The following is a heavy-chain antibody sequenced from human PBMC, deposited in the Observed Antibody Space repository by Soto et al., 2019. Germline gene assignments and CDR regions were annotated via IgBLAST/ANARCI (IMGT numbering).Heavy chain of an antibody. Sequence: GGSLRLSCAASGFTFSSYAMSWVRQAPGKGLEWVSAISGSGGSTYYADSVKGRFTISRDNSKNTLYLQMNSLRAEDTAVYYCAKDQEDDILTCNHQSYGYYRYLMYVWGQGTSVTVSS. J-gene: IGHJ6*02. CDR3: AKDQEDDILTCNHQSYGYYRYLMYV. V-gene: IGHV3-23*01. D-gene: IGHD3-9*01. CDR1: GFTFSSYA. CDR2: ISGSGGST.